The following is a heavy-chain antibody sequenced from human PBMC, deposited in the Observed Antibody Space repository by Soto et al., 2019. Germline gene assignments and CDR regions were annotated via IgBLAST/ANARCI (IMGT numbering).Heavy chain of an antibody. CDR3: ARQIYDSDTGPNFQYYFDS. J-gene: IGHJ4*02. CDR1: GGSFSNFG. Sequence: ASVKVSCKASGGSFSNFGISWVRQKPGKGLEWMGRIDPSDSQTYYSPSFRGHVTISVTKSITTVFLQWSSLRASDTAMYYCARQIYDSDTGPNFQYYFDSWGQGTPVTVSS. V-gene: IGHV5-10-1*01. CDR2: IDPSDSQT. D-gene: IGHD3-22*01.